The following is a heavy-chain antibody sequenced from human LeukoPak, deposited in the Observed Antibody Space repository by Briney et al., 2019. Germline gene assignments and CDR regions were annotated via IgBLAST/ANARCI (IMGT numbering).Heavy chain of an antibody. V-gene: IGHV4-59*08. Sequence: PSETLSLTCTVSGGSISSYYWSWIRQPPGKGLEWLGYIYYSGSTNYNPSLKSRVTISVDTSKNQFSLKLSSVTAADTAVYYCAGSYYYGSGSTITMTDYWGQGTLVTVSS. CDR1: GGSISSYY. CDR3: AGSYYYGSGSTITMTDY. CDR2: IYYSGST. D-gene: IGHD3-10*01. J-gene: IGHJ4*02.